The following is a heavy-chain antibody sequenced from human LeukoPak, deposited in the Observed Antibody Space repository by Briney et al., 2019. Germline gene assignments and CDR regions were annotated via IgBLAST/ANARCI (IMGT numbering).Heavy chain of an antibody. CDR1: GFNFSSYA. CDR3: AKGGRDGLYYFDY. J-gene: IGHJ4*02. V-gene: IGHV3-30*02. Sequence: GGSLRLSCAASGFNFSSYAMHWVRQAPGKGLEWVALIRYDASTKFYADSVKGRFTISRDNSKNTLNLQMNSLRAEDTAVYYCAKGGRDGLYYFDYWGQETLVTVSS. CDR2: IRYDASTK. D-gene: IGHD5-24*01.